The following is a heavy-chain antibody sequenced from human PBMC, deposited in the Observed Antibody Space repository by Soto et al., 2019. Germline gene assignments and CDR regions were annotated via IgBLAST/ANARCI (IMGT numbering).Heavy chain of an antibody. D-gene: IGHD2-21*02. CDR3: ARGPSCGGDCYLFDY. Sequence: QVLLVQSGAEVTRPGASVKVSCKASGYTFTSYYMHWVRQAPGQGLEWMEMINPSGGRTKYAQIFQGRVTLTRDTSTGTVDMELSSLTSEDTAIYYCARGPSCGGDCYLFDYWGQGTQVTVAS. CDR2: INPSGGRT. CDR1: GYTFTSYY. V-gene: IGHV1-46*01. J-gene: IGHJ4*02.